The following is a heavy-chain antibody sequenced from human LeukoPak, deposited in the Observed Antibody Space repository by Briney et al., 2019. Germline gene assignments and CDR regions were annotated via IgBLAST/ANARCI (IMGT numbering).Heavy chain of an antibody. D-gene: IGHD4-23*01. CDR3: ARGYGGNSAS. Sequence: GGSLRLSCAASGFTFSSYAMHWVRQAPGKGLEWVAVISYDGSNKYYADSVKGRFSISRDNSKNTLYLQMNSLRAEDTAVYYCARGYGGNSASWGQGTLVTVSS. V-gene: IGHV3-30*03. CDR2: ISYDGSNK. J-gene: IGHJ5*02. CDR1: GFTFSSYA.